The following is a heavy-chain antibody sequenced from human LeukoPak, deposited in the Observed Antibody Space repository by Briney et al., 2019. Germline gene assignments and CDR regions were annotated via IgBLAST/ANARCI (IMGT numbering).Heavy chain of an antibody. J-gene: IGHJ4*02. CDR3: ARGKSRVLRFLEWLPRTLDY. CDR1: GGSFSGYY. Sequence: PSETLSLTCAVYGGSFSGYYWSWIRQPPGKGLEWIGYIYYSGSTNYNPSLKSRVTILVDTSKNQFSLKLSSVTAADTAVYFCARGKSRVLRFLEWLPRTLDYWGQGTLVTVSS. D-gene: IGHD3-3*01. CDR2: IYYSGST. V-gene: IGHV4-59*01.